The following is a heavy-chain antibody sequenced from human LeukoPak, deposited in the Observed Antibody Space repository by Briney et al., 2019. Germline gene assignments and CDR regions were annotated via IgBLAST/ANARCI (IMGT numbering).Heavy chain of an antibody. D-gene: IGHD4-17*01. J-gene: IGHJ6*03. CDR1: GYTFTSYD. Sequence: ASVKVSCKASGYTFTSYDINWVRQATGQGLEWMGWMNPNSGNTGYAQKFQGRVTITRNTSISTAYMELSSLRSEDTAVYYCARGLGTVISRYMDVWGKGTTVTISS. V-gene: IGHV1-8*03. CDR3: ARGLGTVISRYMDV. CDR2: MNPNSGNT.